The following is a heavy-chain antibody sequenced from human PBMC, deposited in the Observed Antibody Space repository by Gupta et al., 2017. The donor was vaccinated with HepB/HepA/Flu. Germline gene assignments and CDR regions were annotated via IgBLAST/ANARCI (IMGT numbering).Heavy chain of an antibody. D-gene: IGHD3-16*01. J-gene: IGHJ5*02. Sequence: QVHLQESGPGLVKPSETLSLTCVVSGGSLSHFYWRWIRLPPGKGLEWIGYLYDNESTNYNPSLRSRVTMSVDTSKTQFSLKLTSVTAADTAIYYCARHDFGLRRWFDPWGQGTLVIVSS. CDR2: LYDNEST. CDR3: ARHDFGLRRWFDP. CDR1: GGSLSHFY. V-gene: IGHV4-59*08.